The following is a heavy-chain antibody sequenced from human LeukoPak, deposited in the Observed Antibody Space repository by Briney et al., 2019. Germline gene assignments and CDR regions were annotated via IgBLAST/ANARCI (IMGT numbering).Heavy chain of an antibody. CDR2: IKNDGSET. J-gene: IGHJ4*02. D-gene: IGHD6-19*01. Sequence: GGSLRLSCAVSGFTFRDHWMDWVRQAPGKGLEWVGHIKNDGSETYYLDSLKGRFSISRDNTNNALYLQMNSLRVEDTAVYYCVKNDGWFHLAQWGQGTLVTVSS. V-gene: IGHV3-7*03. CDR1: GFTFRDHW. CDR3: VKNDGWFHLAQ.